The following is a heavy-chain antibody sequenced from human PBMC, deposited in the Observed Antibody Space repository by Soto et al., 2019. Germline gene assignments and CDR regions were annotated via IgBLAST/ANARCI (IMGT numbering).Heavy chain of an antibody. V-gene: IGHV3-23*04. Sequence: EVQLVESGGHLVQPGGSLRLSCAASGFIFSTYTFNWVRQAPGKGLEWVSGIFPRGATFYADSVKGRFTISRDSSQNSVFLQMNSLRDEDTAIYYCTKDRQPDGIWSFDYWGQGLVVTVSS. CDR3: TKDRQPDGIWSFDY. CDR1: GFIFSTYT. J-gene: IGHJ4*02. D-gene: IGHD1-20*01. CDR2: IFPRGAT.